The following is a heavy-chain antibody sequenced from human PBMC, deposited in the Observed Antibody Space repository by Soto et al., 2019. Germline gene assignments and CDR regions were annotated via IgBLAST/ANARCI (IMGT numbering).Heavy chain of an antibody. D-gene: IGHD3-22*01. CDR2: ISAYNGNT. CDR3: AREGYYDSSGYYASYYFDY. Sequence: ASVKVSCKASGYTFTSYGISWVRQAPGQGLEWMGWISAYNGNTNYAQKLQGRVTMTTDTSTSTAYMELRSLRSDDTAVYYCAREGYYDSSGYYASYYFDYWGQGTLVTVS. V-gene: IGHV1-18*01. J-gene: IGHJ4*02. CDR1: GYTFTSYG.